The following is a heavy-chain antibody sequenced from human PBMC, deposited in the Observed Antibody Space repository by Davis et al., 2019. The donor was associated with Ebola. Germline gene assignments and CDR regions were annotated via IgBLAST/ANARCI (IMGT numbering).Heavy chain of an antibody. Sequence: ASVKVSCKASGYTFTSYAMNWVRQAPGQGLEWMGWINTNTGNPTYAQGFTGRFVFSLDTSVSTAYLQISSLKAEDTAVYYCARDGDVDTAMAHLDYWGQGTLVTVSS. CDR3: ARDGDVDTAMAHLDY. CDR2: INTNTGNP. J-gene: IGHJ4*02. D-gene: IGHD5-18*01. V-gene: IGHV7-4-1*02. CDR1: GYTFTSYA.